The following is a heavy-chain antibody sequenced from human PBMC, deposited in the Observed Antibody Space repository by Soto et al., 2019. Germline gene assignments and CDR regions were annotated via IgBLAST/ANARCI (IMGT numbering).Heavy chain of an antibody. CDR2: ISAYNGNT. CDR3: ARDNSTPGYCSGGSCYLLVY. Sequence: ASVKVSCKASGYTFTSYGISWVRQAPGQGLEWMGWISAYNGNTNYAQKLQGRVTMTTDTSTSKAYMELTSLRSDDTAVYYCARDNSTPGYCSGGSCYLLVYWGQGTLVTVSS. J-gene: IGHJ4*02. CDR1: GYTFTSYG. D-gene: IGHD2-15*01. V-gene: IGHV1-18*01.